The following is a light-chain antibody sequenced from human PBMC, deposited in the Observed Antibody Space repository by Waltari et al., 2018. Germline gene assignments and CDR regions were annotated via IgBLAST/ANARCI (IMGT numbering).Light chain of an antibody. CDR1: QSVSNW. CDR3: QQYNDDPRT. Sequence: DIQITQSPSTPSSSVGDRVTITCRASQSVSNWLAWYQQKPGKAPNLLIYKSSSLESGVPSRFSGSGSGTEFTLTISSLQPDDFATYYCQQYNDDPRTFGQGTEVEFK. CDR2: KSS. J-gene: IGKJ1*01. V-gene: IGKV1-5*03.